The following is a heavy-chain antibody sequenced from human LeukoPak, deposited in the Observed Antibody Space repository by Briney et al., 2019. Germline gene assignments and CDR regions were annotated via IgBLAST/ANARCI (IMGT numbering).Heavy chain of an antibody. D-gene: IGHD2-8*01. Sequence: GGSLRLSCAPSGFTFSDFYMTWLRQTPGKGLEWFPYFSTTGTTVDYADSVKGRFTISRDNAKGSLYLQMNNLGADDTAVYYCAKGHTYGMIWGQGTLVTVSS. CDR2: FSTTGTTV. J-gene: IGHJ4*02. CDR3: AKGHTYGMI. V-gene: IGHV3-11*01. CDR1: GFTFSDFY.